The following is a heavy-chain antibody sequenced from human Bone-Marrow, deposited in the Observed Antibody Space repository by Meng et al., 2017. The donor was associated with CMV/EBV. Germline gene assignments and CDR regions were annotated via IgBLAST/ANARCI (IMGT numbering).Heavy chain of an antibody. CDR3: MNHLTNYCINLKCQDY. D-gene: IGHD2-8*01. CDR1: GFSFKDYG. Sequence: GESLKISCAASGFSFKDYGMHWVRQAPGKGLEWVAFVEHNGDLKNYADSLRGRFTVSRDNSKSTMYLQMRSLRPEDTAVYYCMNHLTNYCINLKCQDYWSHGSLVTVSS. CDR2: VEHNGDLK. J-gene: IGHJ4*01. V-gene: IGHV3-30*02.